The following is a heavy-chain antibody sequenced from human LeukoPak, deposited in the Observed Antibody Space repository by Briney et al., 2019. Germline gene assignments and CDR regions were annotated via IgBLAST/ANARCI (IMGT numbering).Heavy chain of an antibody. CDR1: GGSISSYY. V-gene: IGHV4-59*01. J-gene: IGHJ5*02. D-gene: IGHD3-9*01. Sequence: PSETLSLTCTVSGGSISSYYWSWIRQPPGKGLEWIGYIYYSGSTNYNPSLKSRVTISVDTSKNQFSLKLSSVTAADTAVYYCARDLGDYDILTGYYPNWFDPRGQGTLVTVSS. CDR2: IYYSGST. CDR3: ARDLGDYDILTGYYPNWFDP.